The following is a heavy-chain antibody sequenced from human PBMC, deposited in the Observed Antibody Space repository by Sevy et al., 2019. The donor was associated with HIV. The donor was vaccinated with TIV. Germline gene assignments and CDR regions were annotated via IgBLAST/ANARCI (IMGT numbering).Heavy chain of an antibody. CDR1: GFTFSSYD. CDR3: ARDYDYVWGSPMDV. J-gene: IGHJ6*03. D-gene: IGHD3-16*01. CDR2: ISDAGRNK. V-gene: IGHV3-30*03. Sequence: GGSLRLSCAASGFTFSSYDMHWVRQAPGKGLEWVAVISDAGRNKYYADSVKGRFTISRDNSKNTLYLQMNSLRAEDTAVYYCARDYDYVWGSPMDVWGKGTTVTVSS.